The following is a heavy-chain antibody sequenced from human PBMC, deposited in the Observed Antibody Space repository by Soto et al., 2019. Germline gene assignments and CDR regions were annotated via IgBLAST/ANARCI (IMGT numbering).Heavy chain of an antibody. Sequence: QVHLVQSGAEVKKPGASVKGSCKASGYTFTSYGITWVRQAPGQGLEWMGWISAHNGNTDYAQKLQGRVIVTGDTSTSTAYMELRSLISDDTAVYYCARGRYGDYWGQGALVTVSS. CDR2: ISAHNGNT. V-gene: IGHV1-18*01. CDR1: GYTFTSYG. CDR3: ARGRYGDY. J-gene: IGHJ4*02. D-gene: IGHD1-1*01.